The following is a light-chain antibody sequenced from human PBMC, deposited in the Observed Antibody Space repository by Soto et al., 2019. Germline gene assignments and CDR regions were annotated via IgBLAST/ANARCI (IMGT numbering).Light chain of an antibody. CDR2: GAS. V-gene: IGKV1-9*01. J-gene: IGKJ4*01. CDR3: QQHNSYPLT. Sequence: IQLTQSPSFLSASVGDRVTITCRASQGISSYLAWYQQKPGKAPKLLIYGASTLQSGVPSRFSGSGSGTEFTLTISSLQPEDFATYYCQQHNSYPLTFGGGTKVEIK. CDR1: QGISSY.